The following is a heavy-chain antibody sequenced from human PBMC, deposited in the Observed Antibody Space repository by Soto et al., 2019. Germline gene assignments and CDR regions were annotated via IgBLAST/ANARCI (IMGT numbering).Heavy chain of an antibody. Sequence: EVQLVESGGGLVQPGRSLRLSCAASGFTFDDHAMHWVRQGPGKGLEWVSGISWNSGRIDYADSVKGRLTISRDNAKNCLDLQMNSLRTEYTALYDCAKAYSSGWCQFAFAIWGQGTMVTVSS. V-gene: IGHV3-9*01. J-gene: IGHJ3*02. CDR2: ISWNSGRI. D-gene: IGHD6-19*01. CDR3: AKAYSSGWCQFAFAI. CDR1: GFTFDDHA.